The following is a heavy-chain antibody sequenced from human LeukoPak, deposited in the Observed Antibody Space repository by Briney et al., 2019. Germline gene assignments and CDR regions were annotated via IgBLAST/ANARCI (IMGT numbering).Heavy chain of an antibody. V-gene: IGHV3-48*03. CDR2: ISTSGTTI. D-gene: IGHD5-24*01. Sequence: PGGSLRLSCAASGFTFSSYEMHWVRQAPGKGLEWVSYISTSGTTIYYADSVKGRFTISRDNSKNTLYLQMNSLRAEDTAMYYCLGITDYWGQGTLVTVSS. CDR1: GFTFSSYE. CDR3: LGITDY. J-gene: IGHJ4*02.